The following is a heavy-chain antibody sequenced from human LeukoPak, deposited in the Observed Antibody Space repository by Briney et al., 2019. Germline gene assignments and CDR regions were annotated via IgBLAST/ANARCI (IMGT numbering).Heavy chain of an antibody. Sequence: PGASVRVSCKASGGTFSSYTISWVRQAPGQGLEWMARIIPILGIANYAQKFQGRVTITADKSTSTAYMELSSLRSEDTAVYYCARGEYYYDSSGPEGYYYYYGMDVWGQGTTVTVSS. CDR1: GGTFSSYT. V-gene: IGHV1-69*02. D-gene: IGHD3-22*01. CDR3: ARGEYYYDSSGPEGYYYYYGMDV. CDR2: IIPILGIA. J-gene: IGHJ6*02.